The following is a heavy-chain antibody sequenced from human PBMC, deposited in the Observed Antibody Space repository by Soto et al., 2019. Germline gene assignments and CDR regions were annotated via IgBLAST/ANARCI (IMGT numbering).Heavy chain of an antibody. CDR1: GFTFSRYW. CDR2: INSDGSST. Sequence: PGGSLRLSCAASGFTFSRYWMHWVRQAPGKGLVWVSRINSDGSSTSYADSVKGRFTISRDNAKNTLYLQMNSLRAEDTAVYYCARGLLVYCISTSCYPPPRHDYWGQGTLVTVSS. V-gene: IGHV3-74*01. CDR3: ARGLLVYCISTSCYPPPRHDY. D-gene: IGHD2-2*01. J-gene: IGHJ4*02.